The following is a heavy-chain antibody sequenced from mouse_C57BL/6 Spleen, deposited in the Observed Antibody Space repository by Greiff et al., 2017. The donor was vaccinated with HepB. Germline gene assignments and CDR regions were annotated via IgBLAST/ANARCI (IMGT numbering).Heavy chain of an antibody. D-gene: IGHD2-4*01. V-gene: IGHV5-4*01. CDR2: ISDGGSYT. CDR3: ARRGYDYDVRYAMDY. Sequence: EVQVVESGGGLVKPGGSLKLSCAASGFTFSSYAMSWVRQTPEKRLEWVATISDGGSYTYYPDNVKGRFTISRDNAKNNLYLQMSHLKSEDTAMYYCARRGYDYDVRYAMDYWGQGTSVTVSS. CDR1: GFTFSSYA. J-gene: IGHJ4*01.